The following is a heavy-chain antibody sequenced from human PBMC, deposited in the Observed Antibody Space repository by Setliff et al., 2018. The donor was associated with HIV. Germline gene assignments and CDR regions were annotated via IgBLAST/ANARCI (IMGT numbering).Heavy chain of an antibody. V-gene: IGHV4-39*01. CDR3: ASRGIVEVTISMPDEYFVH. J-gene: IGHJ1*01. D-gene: IGHD2-15*01. CDR2: IYYSGTT. CDR1: GGSIDRTSYY. Sequence: SETLSLTCTVSGGSIDRTSYYSGWIRQPPGKELEWIRSIYYSGTTYYNPSLTSRVTISVDRSRNEFSLTLSSVTAADTATYYCASRGIVEVTISMPDEYFVHWGHGTLVTVSS.